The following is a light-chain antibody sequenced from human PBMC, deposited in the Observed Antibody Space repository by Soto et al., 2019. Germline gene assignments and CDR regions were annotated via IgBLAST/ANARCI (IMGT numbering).Light chain of an antibody. CDR1: QSVSTY. CDR3: QQYNNWPST. CDR2: DAS. V-gene: IGKV3D-15*01. J-gene: IGKJ1*01. Sequence: EIVLTQSPATLSLSPGERATLSCRASQSVSTYLAWYQRRPGQAPRLLIHDASYRATDIPPRFSGSGSGTEFTLTISNLQSEDFVVYYCQQYNNWPSTFGQGTKVDIK.